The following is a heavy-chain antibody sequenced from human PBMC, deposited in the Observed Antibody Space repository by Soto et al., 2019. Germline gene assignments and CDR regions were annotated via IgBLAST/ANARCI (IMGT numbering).Heavy chain of an antibody. CDR2: IIPIFGTA. V-gene: IGHV1-69*12. CDR1: GGTFSSYA. Sequence: QVQLVQSGAEVKKPGSSVKVSCKASGGTFSSYAISWVRQAPGQGLEWMGGIIPIFGTANYAQKFQGRVTITADESTSTAYMELRSLRSEDTAVYYCARDNEQRCYDSTTHGFDPWGQGTLVTVSS. D-gene: IGHD5-12*01. J-gene: IGHJ5*02. CDR3: ARDNEQRCYDSTTHGFDP.